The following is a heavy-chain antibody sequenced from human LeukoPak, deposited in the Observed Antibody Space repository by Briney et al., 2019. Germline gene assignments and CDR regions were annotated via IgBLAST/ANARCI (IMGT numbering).Heavy chain of an antibody. Sequence: SVKVSCKASGGTFSSYAISWVRQAPGQGLEWMGGTIPIFGTANYAQKFQGRVTITADESTSTAYMELRSLRSDDTAVYYCARNSIVGATIDYWGQGTLVTVSS. D-gene: IGHD1-26*01. CDR1: GGTFSSYA. CDR2: TIPIFGTA. J-gene: IGHJ4*02. V-gene: IGHV1-69*13. CDR3: ARNSIVGATIDY.